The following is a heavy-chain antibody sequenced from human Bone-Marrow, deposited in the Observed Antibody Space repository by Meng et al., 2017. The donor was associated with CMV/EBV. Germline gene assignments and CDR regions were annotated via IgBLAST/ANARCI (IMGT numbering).Heavy chain of an antibody. CDR2: ISSSGRTT. CDR3: ARGRGDNWYYYGMDV. Sequence: GESLKISCAASGFTFSVYEMNWVRQAPGKGLEWILYISSSGRTTYYAESVKGRFTISRDNARKSLYLQMNSLRAEDTALYYCARGRGDNWYYYGMDVWGQGTTVTVSS. D-gene: IGHD1-1*01. J-gene: IGHJ6*02. V-gene: IGHV3-48*03. CDR1: GFTFSVYE.